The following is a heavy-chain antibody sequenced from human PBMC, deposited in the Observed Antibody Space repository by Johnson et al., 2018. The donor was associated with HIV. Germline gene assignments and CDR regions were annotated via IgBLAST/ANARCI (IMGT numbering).Heavy chain of an antibody. CDR3: ARAVGVWGDQLGFDI. Sequence: QVQLVESGGGVVQPGRSLRLSCAASGFTVSNNYMTWVRQAPGKGLEWVAVISYDGSNKYYADSVKGRFTISRENAKNSLYLQMNSLRAGDTAVYYCARAVGVWGDQLGFDIWGQGTMVTVSS. V-gene: IGHV3-30*14. CDR1: GFTVSNNY. CDR2: ISYDGSNK. J-gene: IGHJ3*02. D-gene: IGHD3-16*01.